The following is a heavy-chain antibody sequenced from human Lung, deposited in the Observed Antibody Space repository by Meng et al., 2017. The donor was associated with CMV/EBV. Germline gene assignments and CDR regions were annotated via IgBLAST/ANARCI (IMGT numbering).Heavy chain of an antibody. J-gene: IGHJ4*02. CDR1: GYTFTNYY. D-gene: IGHD4-23*01. Sequence: QGQVVQSGACVEKPGASVKVSCKASGYTFTNYYMHWVRQAPGQGLEWMGVINPSGGSTNYAQKFQGRLTMTRDTSTSTVYMELSSLRSEDTAVYYCARGDGGNGSDYWGQGTLVTVSS. CDR3: ARGDGGNGSDY. V-gene: IGHV1-46*01. CDR2: INPSGGST.